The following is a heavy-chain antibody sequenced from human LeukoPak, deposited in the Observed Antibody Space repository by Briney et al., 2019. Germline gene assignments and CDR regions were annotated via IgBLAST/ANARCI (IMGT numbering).Heavy chain of an antibody. Sequence: PGGSLRLSCAASGFTFSSYAMSWVRQAPGKGLEWVSAISGSGGSTYYADSVKGRFTISRDNSKNTLYLQMNSLRAEDTAVYYCAKVVSGWSPERIGHYFDYWGQGTLVTVSS. CDR2: ISGSGGST. V-gene: IGHV3-23*01. J-gene: IGHJ4*02. CDR3: AKVVSGWSPERIGHYFDY. D-gene: IGHD6-19*01. CDR1: GFTFSSYA.